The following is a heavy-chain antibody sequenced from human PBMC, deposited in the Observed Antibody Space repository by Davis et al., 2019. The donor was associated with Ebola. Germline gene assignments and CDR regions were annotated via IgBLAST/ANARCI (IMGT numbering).Heavy chain of an antibody. CDR1: GYSFTSYY. V-gene: IGHV1-46*01. CDR3: ARAIYYYDNNGYSDY. Sequence: AASVQVSCKASGYSFTSYYIHWVRQAPGQGLEWMGIINPSGGSTSYAQKFQGRVTMTRDTSTSAVYMQLSSLRSEDTAVYYCARAIYYYDNNGYSDYWGQGTLVTVSS. J-gene: IGHJ4*02. D-gene: IGHD3-22*01. CDR2: INPSGGST.